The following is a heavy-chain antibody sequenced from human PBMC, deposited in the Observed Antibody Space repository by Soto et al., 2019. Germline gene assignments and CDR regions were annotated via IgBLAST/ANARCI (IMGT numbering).Heavy chain of an antibody. CDR2: INDDGSRT. Sequence: GGSLRLSCASSGFTLINFWMHWVRQVTGKGLVWVSRINDDGSRTKYADSVEGRLTISRDNAKNTLYLQMDSLRVDDTAVYYCVRDHHDYDFWSGNPRGYFDLWGRGTLVTVS. V-gene: IGHV3-74*01. J-gene: IGHJ2*01. D-gene: IGHD3-3*01. CDR1: GFTLINFW. CDR3: VRDHHDYDFWSGNPRGYFDL.